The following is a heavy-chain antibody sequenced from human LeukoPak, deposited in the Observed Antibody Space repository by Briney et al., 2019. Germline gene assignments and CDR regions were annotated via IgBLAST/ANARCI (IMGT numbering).Heavy chain of an antibody. D-gene: IGHD6-19*01. J-gene: IGHJ4*02. CDR1: GFTFSSYW. Sequence: GGSLRLSCAASGFTFSSYWMSWVRQAPGEGLEWVANMNRDGSEKNYVDSIKGRFTISRDNSKNTLYLQMNSLRAEDTAVYYCAKVGRRGYSSGWLDYWGQGTLVTVSS. CDR3: AKVGRRGYSSGWLDY. CDR2: MNRDGSEK. V-gene: IGHV3-7*01.